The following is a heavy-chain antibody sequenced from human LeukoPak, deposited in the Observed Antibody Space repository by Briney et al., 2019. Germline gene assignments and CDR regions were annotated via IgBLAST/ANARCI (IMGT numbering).Heavy chain of an antibody. V-gene: IGHV3-9*01. Sequence: PGGSLRLSCAASRSTFDDYAMHWVRQVPGKGLEWVSGISWNSGGIGYADSVKGRFTISRDNARNSLYLQRNSLISQDTALYYCAKDYTAMVRGVDYWGQGTLVTVSS. CDR1: RSTFDDYA. J-gene: IGHJ4*02. D-gene: IGHD5-18*01. CDR2: ISWNSGGI. CDR3: AKDYTAMVRGVDY.